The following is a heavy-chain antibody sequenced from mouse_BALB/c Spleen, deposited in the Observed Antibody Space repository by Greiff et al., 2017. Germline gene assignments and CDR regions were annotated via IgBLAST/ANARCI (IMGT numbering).Heavy chain of an antibody. Sequence: EVQRVESGPGLVKPSQSLSLTCTVTGYSITSDYAWNWIRQFPGNKLEWMGYISYSGSTSYNPSLKSRISITRDTSKNQFFLQLNSVTTEDTATYYCARKGDYGSRSYWYFDVWGAGTTVTVSS. D-gene: IGHD1-1*01. CDR1: GYSITSDYA. V-gene: IGHV3-2*02. CDR2: ISYSGST. J-gene: IGHJ1*01. CDR3: ARKGDYGSRSYWYFDV.